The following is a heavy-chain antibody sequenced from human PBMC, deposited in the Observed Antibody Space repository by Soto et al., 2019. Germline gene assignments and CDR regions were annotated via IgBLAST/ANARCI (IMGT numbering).Heavy chain of an antibody. CDR2: ISSSGSTI. CDR1: GFTFSDYY. CDR3: ARERIVGADPFDY. J-gene: IGHJ4*02. V-gene: IGHV3-11*01. Sequence: GGSLRLSCAASGFTFSDYYMSWIRQAPGKGLEWVSYISSSGSTIYYADSVKGRFTISRDNAKNSLYLQMNSLRAEDTAVYYCARERIVGADPFDYWGQGTLVTVSS. D-gene: IGHD1-26*01.